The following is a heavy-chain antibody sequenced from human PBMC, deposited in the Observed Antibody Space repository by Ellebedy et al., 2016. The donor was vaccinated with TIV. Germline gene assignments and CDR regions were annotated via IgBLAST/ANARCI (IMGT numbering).Heavy chain of an antibody. V-gene: IGHV3-53*04. Sequence: PGGSLRLSCAASGFTVSSNYMSWVRQAPGKGLEWVSVIYSGGSTYYADSVKGRFTISRHNSKNTLYLQINSLRAEDTAVYYWARDKVDSGSYLGGNYYYYGMDVWGQGTTVTVSS. D-gene: IGHD1-26*01. CDR2: IYSGGST. CDR3: ARDKVDSGSYLGGNYYYYGMDV. J-gene: IGHJ6*02. CDR1: GFTVSSNY.